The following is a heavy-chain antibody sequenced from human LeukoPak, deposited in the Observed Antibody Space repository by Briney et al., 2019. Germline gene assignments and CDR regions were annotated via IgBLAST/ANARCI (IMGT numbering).Heavy chain of an antibody. V-gene: IGHV4-34*01. D-gene: IGHD2-15*01. J-gene: IGHJ6*02. CDR2: INDRGRT. CDR1: GGSFSGYY. CDR3: AGGPKDIFLYYYYYYGMDV. Sequence: SETLSLTCAVYGGSFSGYYWRWVRQPPGKGREGIGEINDRGRTNYNPSLKRRGTISVETSKKQFSQKRKSVNAADTAGYYCAGGPKDIFLYYYYYYGMDVWGQGTTVTVSS.